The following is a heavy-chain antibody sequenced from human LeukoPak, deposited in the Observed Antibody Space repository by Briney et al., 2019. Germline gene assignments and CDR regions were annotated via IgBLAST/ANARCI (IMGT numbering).Heavy chain of an antibody. J-gene: IGHJ4*02. Sequence: GGSLRLSCAASGFTFSSYSMNWVRQAPGKGLEWVSSISSSSSYIYYADSVKGRFTISRDNAKKSLYLQMNSLRAEDTAVYYCAREGSSYAPSQPFFFDYWGQGTLVTVSS. CDR3: AREGSSYAPSQPFFFDY. CDR2: ISSSSSYI. CDR1: GFTFSSYS. V-gene: IGHV3-21*01. D-gene: IGHD3-10*01.